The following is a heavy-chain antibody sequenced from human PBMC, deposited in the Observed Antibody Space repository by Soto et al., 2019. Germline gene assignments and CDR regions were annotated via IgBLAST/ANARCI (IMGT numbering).Heavy chain of an antibody. Sequence: PSETLSLTCAVSCVSISSGNWWTWVRQSPQRGLEYIGEIFHDGTANYYPSFERRVAISVDTSKNQFSLKLTSVTAADTAIYFCARLVYDTSLNYMYFDFWGQGTLVTVSS. V-gene: IGHV4-4*02. D-gene: IGHD3-22*01. CDR2: IFHDGTA. J-gene: IGHJ4*02. CDR1: CVSISSGNW. CDR3: ARLVYDTSLNYMYFDF.